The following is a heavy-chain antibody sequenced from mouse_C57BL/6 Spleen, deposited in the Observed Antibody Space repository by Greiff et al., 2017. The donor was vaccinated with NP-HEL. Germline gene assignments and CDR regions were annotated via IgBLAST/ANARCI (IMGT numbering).Heavy chain of an antibody. Sequence: LEESGAELARPGASVKLSCKASGYTFTSYGISWVKQRTGQGLEWIGEIYPRSGNTYYNEKFKGKATLTADKSSSTAYMELRSLTSEDSAVYFCAHYDYDVAYWGQGTLVTVSA. CDR1: GYTFTSYG. V-gene: IGHV1-81*01. J-gene: IGHJ3*01. CDR3: AHYDYDVAY. CDR2: IYPRSGNT. D-gene: IGHD2-4*01.